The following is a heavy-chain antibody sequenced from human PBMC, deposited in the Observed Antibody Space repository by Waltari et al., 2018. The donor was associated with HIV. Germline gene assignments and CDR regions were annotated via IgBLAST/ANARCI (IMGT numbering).Heavy chain of an antibody. V-gene: IGHV1-18*01. D-gene: IGHD3-22*01. CDR1: GYTFTSYG. Sequence: QVQLVQSGAEVKKPGASVKVSCKASGYTFTSYGISWVRTAPGQGPEWMGWISAYNGNTNYAQKLQGRVTMTTDTSTSTAYMELRSLRSDDTAVYYCARDQTYYYDSSGYVIAFDIWGQGTMVTVSS. CDR3: ARDQTYYYDSSGYVIAFDI. CDR2: ISAYNGNT. J-gene: IGHJ3*02.